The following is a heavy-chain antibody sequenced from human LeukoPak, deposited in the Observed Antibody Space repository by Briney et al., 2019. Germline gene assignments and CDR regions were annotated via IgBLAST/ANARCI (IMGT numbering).Heavy chain of an antibody. CDR1: GDSISTYY. J-gene: IGHJ6*03. D-gene: IGHD6-6*01. Sequence: SETLSLTCTVSGDSISTYYYSWIRQPPGKGLEWIGYIYYSGSTNYNPSLKSRVTISVDASRNQFSLNLSSVTAADTAVYYCARWSGSVTARNYYYYMDVWGEGTTVTVSS. V-gene: IGHV4-59*08. CDR3: ARWSGSVTARNYYYYMDV. CDR2: IYYSGST.